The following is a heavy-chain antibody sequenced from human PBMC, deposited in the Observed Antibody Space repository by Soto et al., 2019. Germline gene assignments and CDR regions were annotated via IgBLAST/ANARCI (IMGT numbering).Heavy chain of an antibody. CDR3: ARGIGSSRAWDYFDC. J-gene: IGHJ4*02. CDR1: GFTFRTYP. D-gene: IGHD6-13*01. Sequence: EVQVVESGGGLVQPGGSLRLSCTVSGFTFRTYPMHWVRQAPGKGLEYVSAISTNGDSTYYGNSVKGRFTISRDNSKTTLYLQMGSLRVDDTAIYYCARGIGSSRAWDYFDCWCQGTLVTVFS. V-gene: IGHV3-64*01. CDR2: ISTNGDST.